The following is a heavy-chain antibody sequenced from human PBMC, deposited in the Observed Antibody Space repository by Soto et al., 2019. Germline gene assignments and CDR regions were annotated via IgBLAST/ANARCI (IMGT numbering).Heavy chain of an antibody. Sequence: ASVKVSCKVSGYTLTELSMHWVRQAPGKGLEWMGGFDPEDGETIYAQKFQGRVTMTEDTSTDTAYMELSSLRSEDTAVYYCATTDGSYGIYGMDVWGQGTTVTVSS. V-gene: IGHV1-24*01. J-gene: IGHJ6*02. CDR3: ATTDGSYGIYGMDV. D-gene: IGHD1-26*01. CDR2: FDPEDGET. CDR1: GYTLTELS.